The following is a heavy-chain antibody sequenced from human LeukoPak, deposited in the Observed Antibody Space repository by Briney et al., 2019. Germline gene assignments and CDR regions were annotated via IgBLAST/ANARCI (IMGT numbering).Heavy chain of an antibody. V-gene: IGHV1-69-2*01. CDR2: IDPEEGET. D-gene: IGHD1-26*01. Sequence: VKVSCKGSGYNFTDYYIHWIRQAPDKGLEWMGLIDPEEGETIDAEKFQGRVIITAASSTDTSYMELSSLRSEDTALYYWATGLVGTRPWDSWGQGTLVTVSS. J-gene: IGHJ4*02. CDR1: GYNFTDYY. CDR3: ATGLVGTRPWDS.